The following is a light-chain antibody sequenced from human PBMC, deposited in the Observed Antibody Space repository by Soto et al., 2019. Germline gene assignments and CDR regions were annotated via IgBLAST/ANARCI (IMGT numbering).Light chain of an antibody. CDR1: QRVSSN. V-gene: IGKV3-15*01. CDR3: QQYNNWPYT. CDR2: GAS. J-gene: IGKJ2*01. Sequence: EIVMTQSPATLSVSPGERATLSCRASQRVSSNFAWYRQKPGQAPTLLIYGASTSATGIPARFSGSGPGSEFSLTISSLQSAGVAVDYCQQYNNWPYTFGQGTKLEIK.